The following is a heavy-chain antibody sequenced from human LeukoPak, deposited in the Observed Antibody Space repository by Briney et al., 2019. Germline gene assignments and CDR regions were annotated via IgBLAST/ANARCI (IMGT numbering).Heavy chain of an antibody. V-gene: IGHV3-15*01. CDR1: GFTLSNAW. D-gene: IGHD3-9*01. CDR3: ARDLSADFLTSHYSGIGY. CDR2: IKSKANGETR. Sequence: GGSLRLSCAASGFTLSNAWMNWVRQAPSKGLEWVGLIKSKANGETRDYAAPVKGRFTISRDNAKNSLYLQMNSLRAEDTAVYYCARDLSADFLTSHYSGIGYWGQGILVTVSS. J-gene: IGHJ4*02.